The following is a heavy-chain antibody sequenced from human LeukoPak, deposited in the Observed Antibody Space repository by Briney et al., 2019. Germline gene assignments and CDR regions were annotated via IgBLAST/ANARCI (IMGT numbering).Heavy chain of an antibody. Sequence: ASVKVTCKASGYTFTGYYMHRVRQAPGQGLEWMGWINPNSGATNYTQNFQGRVTMTRDTSISTAYMELGRLRSDDTAVYYCARITDLTIFGVVLISGFFDHWGQGTLVTVSS. CDR1: GYTFTGYY. V-gene: IGHV1-2*02. J-gene: IGHJ4*02. CDR2: INPNSGAT. D-gene: IGHD3-3*01. CDR3: ARITDLTIFGVVLISGFFDH.